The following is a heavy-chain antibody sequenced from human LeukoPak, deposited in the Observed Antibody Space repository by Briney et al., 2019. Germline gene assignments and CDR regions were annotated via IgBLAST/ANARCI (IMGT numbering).Heavy chain of an antibody. D-gene: IGHD6-19*01. CDR1: GFTFSSYG. CDR2: IWYDGSNK. CDR3: AKPTKVRCSSGWQYAYFDY. J-gene: IGHJ4*02. Sequence: GGSLRLSCAASGFTFSSYGMHWVRQAPGKGLEWVAVIWYDGSNKYYADSVKGRFTISRDNSKNTLYLQMNSLRAEDTAVYYCAKPTKVRCSSGWQYAYFDYWGQGTLVTVSS. V-gene: IGHV3-33*06.